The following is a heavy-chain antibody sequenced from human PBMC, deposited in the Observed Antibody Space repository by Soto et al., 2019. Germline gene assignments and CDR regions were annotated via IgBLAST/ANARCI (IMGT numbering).Heavy chain of an antibody. Sequence: QVHLVQSGAEVKKPGASVKVACKGSGYDFTTYGITWVRQAPGQGLEWMGWISAHNGNTNYEQKLQGRITVTRDTSTRTAYMELRSLTSDDTAVDHCARGRYGDYWGQGALATVSS. CDR1: GYDFTTYG. CDR2: ISAHNGNT. J-gene: IGHJ4*02. CDR3: ARGRYGDY. D-gene: IGHD1-1*01. V-gene: IGHV1-18*01.